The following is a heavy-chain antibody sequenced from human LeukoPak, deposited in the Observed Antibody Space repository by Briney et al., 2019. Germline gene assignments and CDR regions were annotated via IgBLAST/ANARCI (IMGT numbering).Heavy chain of an antibody. CDR1: GGIFSSYG. J-gene: IGHJ6*03. V-gene: IGHV1-69*01. D-gene: IGHD3-22*01. CDR2: IIPVFGTT. CDR3: ANKYYYDSSGYYPKNYYYYYMDV. Sequence: SVKVSCKASGGIFSSYGINWVRQAPGQGLEWMGVIIPVFGTTNYAQKFQGRVTITADESTNTSYMELSSLRSEDTAVYYCANKYYYDSSGYYPKNYYYYYMDVWGKGTTVTVSS.